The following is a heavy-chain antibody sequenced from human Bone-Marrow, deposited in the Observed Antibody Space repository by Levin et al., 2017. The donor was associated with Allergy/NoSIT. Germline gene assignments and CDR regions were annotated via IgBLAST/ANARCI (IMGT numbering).Heavy chain of an antibody. CDR2: ITSSSDI. V-gene: IGHV3-21*01. CDR3: ARDNWFDS. Sequence: GESLKISCAASGFTFSIYTMNWVRQAPGKGLEWVSSITSSSDIYYADLVKGRFTISRDNAKNSLFLQMNSLRAEDTAVYYCARDNWFDSWGQGTVVTVSS. CDR1: GFTFSIYT. J-gene: IGHJ5*01.